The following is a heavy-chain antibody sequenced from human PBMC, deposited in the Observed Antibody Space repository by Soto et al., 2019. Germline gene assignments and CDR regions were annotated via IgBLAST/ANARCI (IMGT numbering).Heavy chain of an antibody. J-gene: IGHJ4*02. CDR3: AGAGLWEHKFDY. CDR2: IYHSGST. CDR1: GGSISTGGYS. V-gene: IGHV4-30-2*05. D-gene: IGHD1-26*01. Sequence: TLSLTCSVSGGSISTGGYSWSWIRQPPGKGLEWIGYIYHSGSTYYNPSLKSRVTISVDTSKNQFSLKLSSVTAADTAVYYCAGAGLWEHKFDYWGQGTLVTVSS.